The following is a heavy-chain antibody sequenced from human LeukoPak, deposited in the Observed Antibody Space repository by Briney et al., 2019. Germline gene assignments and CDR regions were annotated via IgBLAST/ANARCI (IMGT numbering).Heavy chain of an antibody. Sequence: GGSLRLSCAASGFNLSSYSLNWVRQAPGKGLEWVSYISSSSSTIYYADSVKGRFTISRDNAKNSLCLQMNSLRAEDTAVYYCARTRYYFDYWGQGTLVTVSS. CDR2: ISSSSSTI. J-gene: IGHJ4*02. CDR1: GFNLSSYS. V-gene: IGHV3-48*01. CDR3: ARTRYYFDY.